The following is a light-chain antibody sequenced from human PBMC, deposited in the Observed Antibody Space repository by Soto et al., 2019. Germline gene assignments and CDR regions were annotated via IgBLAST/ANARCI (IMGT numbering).Light chain of an antibody. Sequence: QSVLTQPPSVSGAPGQRVTISCTGNRSNIGAGYDVHWYQQPPGTAPKLLIYANVNRPSGVPDRFSGSKSGTSASLAITGLQAEDEADYYCQSYDSSLSGVVFGGGTKLTVL. CDR1: RSNIGAGYD. J-gene: IGLJ2*01. CDR2: ANV. CDR3: QSYDSSLSGVV. V-gene: IGLV1-40*01.